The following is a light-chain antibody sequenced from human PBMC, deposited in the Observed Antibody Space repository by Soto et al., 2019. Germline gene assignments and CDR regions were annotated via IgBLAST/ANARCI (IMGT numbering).Light chain of an antibody. Sequence: EIVLTQSPGTLSLSPGERATLSCRASQSVSSSYLGWYQQKPGQAPRLLIYGASIRAIGIPDRFSGSGSGTDFTLTISRLEPEDFAVYYCQQYGSSPQVYTFGQGTKLEIK. CDR1: QSVSSSY. J-gene: IGKJ2*01. CDR3: QQYGSSPQVYT. CDR2: GAS. V-gene: IGKV3-20*01.